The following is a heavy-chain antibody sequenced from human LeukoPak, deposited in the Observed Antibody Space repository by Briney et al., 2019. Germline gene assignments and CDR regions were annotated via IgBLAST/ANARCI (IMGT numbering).Heavy chain of an antibody. D-gene: IGHD2-15*01. Sequence: SETLSLTCGVYGGSLSGHYWSWIRQPPGKGLEWIGEINHSGSANYNSSPKSRVSISVDTSRNHFSLRLNSVTAADTALYFCARGRKDVAIVPTAVLGVWFDPWGQGTLVTVSS. CDR1: GGSLSGHY. CDR2: INHSGSA. V-gene: IGHV4-34*01. CDR3: ARGRKDVAIVPTAVLGVWFDP. J-gene: IGHJ5*02.